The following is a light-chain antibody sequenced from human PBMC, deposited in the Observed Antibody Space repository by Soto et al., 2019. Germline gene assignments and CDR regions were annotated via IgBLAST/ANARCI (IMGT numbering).Light chain of an antibody. V-gene: IGKV3-15*01. CDR2: GAS. J-gene: IGKJ5*01. Sequence: EIVMTQSPATLSVSPGERATLSCRASQSVSGNLAWCQQKPGQAPRLLIYGASTRANGIPARFSGSGSGAEFTLTISSLKSEDFAVYYCQQYNNWFSITFGQGTRLEIK. CDR3: QQYNNWFSIT. CDR1: QSVSGN.